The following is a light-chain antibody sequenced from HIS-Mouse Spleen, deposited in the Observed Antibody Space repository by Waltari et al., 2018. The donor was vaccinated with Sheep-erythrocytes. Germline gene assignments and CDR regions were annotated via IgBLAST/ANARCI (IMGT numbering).Light chain of an antibody. Sequence: DVVMTQSPLSLPVTLGQPASISCRSSQSLVHSDGNTYLNWFQQRRGQSPRRLIYKVSNRDAGVPDRFSGSGSGTDFTLKISRVEAEDVGVYYCMQALQTPRTFGQGTKVEIK. CDR3: MQALQTPRT. CDR1: QSLVHSDGNTY. J-gene: IGKJ1*01. CDR2: KVS. V-gene: IGKV2-30*02.